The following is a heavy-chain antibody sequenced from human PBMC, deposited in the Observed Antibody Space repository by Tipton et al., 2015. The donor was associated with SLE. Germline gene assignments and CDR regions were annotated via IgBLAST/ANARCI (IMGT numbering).Heavy chain of an antibody. CDR2: IYTRGST. CDR1: GDSISRGSYY. V-gene: IGHV4-61*02. J-gene: IGHJ4*02. Sequence: TLSLTCTVSGDSISRGSYYWSWIRQSAGKGLEWIGRIYTRGSTNYNLSLKSRVTISVDTSKNQFSLKLSSVTAADTAVYYCAGDFGVVKSDYWGQGTLVTVSS. D-gene: IGHD3-3*01. CDR3: AGDFGVVKSDY.